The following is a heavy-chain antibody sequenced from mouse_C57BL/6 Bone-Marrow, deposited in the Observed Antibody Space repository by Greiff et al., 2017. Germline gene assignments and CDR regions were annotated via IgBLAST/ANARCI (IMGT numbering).Heavy chain of an antibody. J-gene: IGHJ4*01. D-gene: IGHD2-1*01. CDR1: GYTFTSYW. Sequence: QVQLQQPGAELVKPGASVKMSCKASGYTFTSYWITWVKQRPGQGLEWIGDIYPGSGSTNYNEKFKSKATLTVDTSSSTAYMQLSSLTSEDSAVYYWASVYGNYDAMDYWGQGTSVTVSS. CDR3: ASVYGNYDAMDY. CDR2: IYPGSGST. V-gene: IGHV1-55*01.